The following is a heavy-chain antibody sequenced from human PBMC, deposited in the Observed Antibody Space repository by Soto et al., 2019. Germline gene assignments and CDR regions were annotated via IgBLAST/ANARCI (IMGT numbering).Heavy chain of an antibody. V-gene: IGHV4-59*01. Sequence: QVQLPESGPGLVKPSETLSLTCTVSGDSNTSYYWSWIRQPPGKGLQWIANIYYSGSTSYNPTLRSGVTTSIDTSKNQFSLKLSSVTAADTAVYYCARVGRADIWGGQGWYCDLWGRGTLVAVSS. CDR2: IYYSGST. CDR1: GDSNTSYY. D-gene: IGHD3-3*01. J-gene: IGHJ2*01. CDR3: ARVGRADIWGGQGWYCDL.